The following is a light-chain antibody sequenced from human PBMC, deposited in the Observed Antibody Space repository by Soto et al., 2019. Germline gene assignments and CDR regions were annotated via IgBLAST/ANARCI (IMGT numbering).Light chain of an antibody. V-gene: IGLV4-69*01. Sequence: QLVMTQLPSASASLGASVKLTCTLSSGHSNYAIAWHQQQPEKGPRYLMKVNSDGSHSKGDGIPDRFSGSSSGAERYLTISSVESEDEADYYCQTWGTGPWVFGGGTKLTVL. CDR3: QTWGTGPWV. J-gene: IGLJ3*02. CDR2: VNSDGSH. CDR1: SGHSNYA.